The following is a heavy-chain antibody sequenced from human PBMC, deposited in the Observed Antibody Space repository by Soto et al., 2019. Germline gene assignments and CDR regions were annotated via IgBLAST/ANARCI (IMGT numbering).Heavy chain of an antibody. CDR2: ISDSGGRT. CDR1: GFTFGFYP. V-gene: IGHV3-23*01. CDR3: AKLKVETSTDSGF. J-gene: IGHJ4*02. D-gene: IGHD4-17*01. Sequence: GGSLRLSCAASGFTFGFYPMNWVRQAPGEGLEWVSGISDSGGRTYYADSVKGRFTISRDNSKNTLYLQMNSLRAEDTAVYYCAKLKVETSTDSGFWGQGTLVTVSS.